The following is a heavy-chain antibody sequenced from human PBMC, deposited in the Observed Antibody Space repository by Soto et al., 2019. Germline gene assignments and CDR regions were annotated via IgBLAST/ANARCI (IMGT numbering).Heavy chain of an antibody. V-gene: IGHV3-74*01. D-gene: IGHD1-26*01. J-gene: IGHJ5*02. CDR1: GFALSSYW. Sequence: EVQLVESGGGLVQPGGSLRLSCAASGFALSSYWMHWVRQVPGKGLVWVSRINTDGSRVDYADSVRGRFTISRDDAKNTLVLQMNSLRSEETAVYYCAGVPVGVYGKFNPWGQGTLVTVSS. CDR3: AGVPVGVYGKFNP. CDR2: INTDGSRV.